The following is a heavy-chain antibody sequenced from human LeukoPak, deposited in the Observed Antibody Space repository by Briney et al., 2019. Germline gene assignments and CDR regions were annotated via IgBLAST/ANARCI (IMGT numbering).Heavy chain of an antibody. CDR2: IIPIFGTA. J-gene: IGHJ3*02. V-gene: IGHV1-69*05. D-gene: IGHD3-22*01. CDR1: GGTFSSYA. CDR3: ARDHETYYYDSSGYFRAFDI. Sequence: SVKVSCKASGGTFSSYAISWVRQAPGQGLEWMGRIIPIFGTANYAQKFQGRVTITTDESTSTAYMELSSLRSEDTAVYYCARDHETYYYDSSGYFRAFDIWGQGTMVTVSS.